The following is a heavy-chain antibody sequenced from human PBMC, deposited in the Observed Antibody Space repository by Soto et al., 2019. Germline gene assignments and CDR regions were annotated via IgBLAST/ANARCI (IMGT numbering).Heavy chain of an antibody. CDR1: GFTFSSYE. J-gene: IGHJ4*02. CDR2: ISSSGSTI. CDR3: ARDSPDYGDYGGLGY. D-gene: IGHD4-17*01. Sequence: PGGSLRLSCAASGFTFSSYEMNWVRQAPGKGLEWVSYISSSGSTIYYADSVKGRFTISRDNAKNSLYLQMNSLRAEDTAVYYCARDSPDYGDYGGLGYWGQGTLVTVSS. V-gene: IGHV3-48*03.